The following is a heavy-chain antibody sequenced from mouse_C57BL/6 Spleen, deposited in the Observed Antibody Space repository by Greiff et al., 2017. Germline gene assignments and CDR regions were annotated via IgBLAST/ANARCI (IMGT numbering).Heavy chain of an antibody. CDR1: GYTFTDYN. J-gene: IGHJ3*01. CDR2: INPNNGGT. CDR3: ARSGYDYEFAY. V-gene: IGHV1-22*01. Sequence: EVKLQESGPELVKPGASVKMSCKASGYTFTDYNMHWVKQSHGKSLEWIGYINPNNGGTSYNQKFKGKATLTVNKSSSTAYMERRSLTSEDSAVYYCARSGYDYEFAYWGQGTLVTVSA. D-gene: IGHD2-4*01.